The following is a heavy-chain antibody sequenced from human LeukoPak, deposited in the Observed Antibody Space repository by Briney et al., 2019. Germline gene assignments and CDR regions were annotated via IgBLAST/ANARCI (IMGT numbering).Heavy chain of an antibody. D-gene: IGHD3-9*01. J-gene: IGHJ4*02. CDR3: AKDTSYDILTGSFDY. CDR1: GLTFDYYA. CDR2: ISWNSGRI. V-gene: IGHV3-9*01. Sequence: GGSLRLSCAASGLTFDYYAMYWVRQAPGKGLEWVSGISWNSGRIGYADSVKGRFTISRYNAKNSLYLQMNSLRAEDTAFYYCAKDTSYDILTGSFDYWSQGTLVTVSS.